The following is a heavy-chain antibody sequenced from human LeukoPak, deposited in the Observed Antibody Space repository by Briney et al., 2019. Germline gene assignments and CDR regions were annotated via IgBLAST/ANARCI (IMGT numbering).Heavy chain of an antibody. CDR1: GNFISRGYY. CDR2: IYNTGST. CDR3: ARNTSAWSPLGETQSAPHCFDS. Sequence: SETLSLTCDVSGNFISRGYYWAWIRQPPGKGLEWIGSIYNTGSTYYNPSLKSRVTMSIDTSKNQFSLKLSSVTAADTAVYYCARNTSAWSPLGETQSAPHCFDSWGQGTLVTVSS. J-gene: IGHJ4*02. V-gene: IGHV4-38-2*01. D-gene: IGHD6-19*01.